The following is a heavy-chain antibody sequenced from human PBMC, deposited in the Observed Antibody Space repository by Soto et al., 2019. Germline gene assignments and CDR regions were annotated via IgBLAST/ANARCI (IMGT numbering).Heavy chain of an antibody. CDR2: MNPNSGNT. CDR3: ARGESVKPTGPRGGFDI. D-gene: IGHD1-1*01. V-gene: IGHV1-8*01. CDR1: GYTFTNYD. Sequence: GASVKVSCKASGYTFTNYDINWVRQATGQGLEWMGWMNPNSGNTGIERNFQGRVTMTRDTSISTAYMELSSLRSEDTAVYYCARGESVKPTGPRGGFDIWGQGTVGTVSS. J-gene: IGHJ3*02.